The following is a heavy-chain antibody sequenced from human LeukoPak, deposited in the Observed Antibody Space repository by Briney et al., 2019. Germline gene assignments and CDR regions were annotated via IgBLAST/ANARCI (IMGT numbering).Heavy chain of an antibody. CDR2: INPSGGST. V-gene: IGHV1-46*01. J-gene: IGHJ6*02. CDR1: GYTFTSYY. Sequence: GASVKVSCKASGYTFTSYYMHWVRQAPGQGLEWMRIINPSGGSTSYAQKSQGRVTMTRDTSTSTVYMELSSLRSEDTAVYYCARDPAYSSSWYYYYYGMDVWGQGTTVTVSS. CDR3: ARDPAYSSSWYYYYYGMDV. D-gene: IGHD6-13*01.